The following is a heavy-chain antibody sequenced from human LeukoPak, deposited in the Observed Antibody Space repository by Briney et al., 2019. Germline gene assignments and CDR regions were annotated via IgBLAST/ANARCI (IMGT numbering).Heavy chain of an antibody. J-gene: IGHJ6*03. V-gene: IGHV4-4*02. CDR3: ARSWDDDFWSGRHYYYMDV. D-gene: IGHD3-3*01. CDR1: GGSISSSNW. CDR2: IYHSGST. Sequence: SGTLSLTCAVSGGSISSSNWWSWVRQPPGKGLEWIGEIYHSGSTNYNPSLKSRVTISVDKSKNQFSLKLSSVTAADTAVYYCARSWDDDFWSGRHYYYMDVWGKGTTVTVSS.